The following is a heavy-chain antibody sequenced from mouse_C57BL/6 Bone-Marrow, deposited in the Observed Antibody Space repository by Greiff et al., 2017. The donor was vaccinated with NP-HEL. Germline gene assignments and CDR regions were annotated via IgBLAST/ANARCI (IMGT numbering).Heavy chain of an antibody. CDR3: ARGYYGSSLLDY. CDR1: GYTFTDYY. V-gene: IGHV1-26*01. J-gene: IGHJ2*01. Sequence: EVQLQQSGPELVKPGASVKISCKASGYTFTDYYMNWVKQSHGKSLEWIGDINPNNGGTSYNQKFKGKATLTVDKSSSTAYMELRSLTSEDSAVYYCARGYYGSSLLDYWGQGTTLTVSS. D-gene: IGHD1-1*01. CDR2: INPNNGGT.